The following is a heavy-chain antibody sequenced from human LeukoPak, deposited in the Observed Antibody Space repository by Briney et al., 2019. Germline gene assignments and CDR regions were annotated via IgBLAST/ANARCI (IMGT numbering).Heavy chain of an antibody. D-gene: IGHD6-6*01. CDR3: AREIEYSSSSDFDY. V-gene: IGHV3-48*01. CDR2: ISSSSSNI. Sequence: GRSLRLSCAASGFTFSSYSMNWVRPAPGKGWEWVSYISSSSSNIYYADSVKGRFTISRDNAKNSLYLQMNSLRAEDTAVYYCAREIEYSSSSDFDYWGQGTLVTVSS. CDR1: GFTFSSYS. J-gene: IGHJ4*02.